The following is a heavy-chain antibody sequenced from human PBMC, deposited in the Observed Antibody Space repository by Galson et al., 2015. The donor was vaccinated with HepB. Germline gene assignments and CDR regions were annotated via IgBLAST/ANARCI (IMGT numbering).Heavy chain of an antibody. CDR3: ARGSPDRRDHRPGSLCICLDT. D-gene: IGHD1-14*01. CDR1: GFRLDDYA. Sequence: SLRLSCAASGFRLDDYAMHWGRQAPGKGLEWVSGISWDRGRIGYADSVKGRFTISADKANNSLFLQMNSLRAEDTAMYYCARGSPDRRDHRPGSLCICLDTRGQGILVPVSS. J-gene: IGHJ5*02. V-gene: IGHV3-9*01. CDR2: ISWDRGRI.